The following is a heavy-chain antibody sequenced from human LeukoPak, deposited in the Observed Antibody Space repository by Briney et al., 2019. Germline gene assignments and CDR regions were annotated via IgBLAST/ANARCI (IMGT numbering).Heavy chain of an antibody. V-gene: IGHV3-48*04. Sequence: GGSLRLSCAASGFTLSSFSMHWVRQSPGKGLEWVSYISSSGSIIYYADSVKGRFTISRDNAKNSLYLQMNSLRAEDTAVYYCARSHSYSSSWSKYYFDYWGQGTLVTVSS. CDR2: ISSSGSII. D-gene: IGHD6-13*01. J-gene: IGHJ4*02. CDR1: GFTLSSFS. CDR3: ARSHSYSSSWSKYYFDY.